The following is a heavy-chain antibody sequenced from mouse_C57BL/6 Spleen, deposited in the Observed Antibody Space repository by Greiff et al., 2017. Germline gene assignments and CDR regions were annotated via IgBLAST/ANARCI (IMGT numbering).Heavy chain of an antibody. CDR1: GFTFSSYA. D-gene: IGHD4-1*01. Sequence: DVMLVESGGGLVKPGGSLKLSCAASGFTFSSYAMSWVRQTPEKRLEWVATISDGGSYTYYPDNVKGRFTISRDNAKNNLYLQMSHLKSEDTAMYYCARERTGHFDYWGQGTTLTVSS. CDR2: ISDGGSYT. J-gene: IGHJ2*01. V-gene: IGHV5-4*01. CDR3: ARERTGHFDY.